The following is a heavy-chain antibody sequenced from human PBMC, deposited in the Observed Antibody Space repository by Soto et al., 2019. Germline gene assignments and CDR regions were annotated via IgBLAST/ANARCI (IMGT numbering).Heavy chain of an antibody. CDR3: AHVVVAGITYYFDS. Sequence: QITLKESGPTLVKPTQPLTLTCTFSGFSLSTSGVGVGWIRQPPGKALEWLTFIYWDDDKRNSPFRKSRLTITKATPKSQVGLTMTHMDPVDTATCYWAHVVVAGITYYFDSWGQGTLVTVSS. J-gene: IGHJ4*02. CDR1: GFSLSTSGVG. CDR2: IYWDDDK. D-gene: IGHD2-15*01. V-gene: IGHV2-5*02.